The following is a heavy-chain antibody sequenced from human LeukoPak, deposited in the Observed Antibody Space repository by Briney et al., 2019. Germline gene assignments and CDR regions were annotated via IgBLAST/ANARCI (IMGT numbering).Heavy chain of an antibody. CDR1: GFTFSSYW. J-gene: IGHJ4*02. CDR2: INSDGSST. V-gene: IGHV3-74*01. D-gene: IGHD6-6*01. CDR3: AISKYSSSSFVY. Sequence: TGGSLRLPCAASGFTFSSYWMHWVRQAPGKGLVWVSRINSDGSSTSYADSVKGRFTISRDNAKNTLYLQMNSLTAEDTAVYYCAISKYSSSSFVYWGQGTLVTVSS.